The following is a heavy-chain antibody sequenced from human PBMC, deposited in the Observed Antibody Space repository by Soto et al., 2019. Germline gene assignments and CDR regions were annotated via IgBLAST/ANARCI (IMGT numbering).Heavy chain of an antibody. CDR2: INKDGSQT. CDR3: VKEIAAAQ. Sequence: EVQLVESGGALVQPGGSLRLTCATSGFTFSNYWMTWVRQAPGKGLEWVANINKDGSQTSFVDSVKGRFTIFRDNAKSSLYLQMKSLRGEDTAKYYCVKEIAAAQWGQGTLVTVSS. D-gene: IGHD6-25*01. CDR1: GFTFSNYW. J-gene: IGHJ4*02. V-gene: IGHV3-7*01.